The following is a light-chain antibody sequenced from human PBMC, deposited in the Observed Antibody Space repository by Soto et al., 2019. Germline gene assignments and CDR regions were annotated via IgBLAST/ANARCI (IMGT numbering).Light chain of an antibody. J-gene: IGLJ1*01. CDR2: GNS. Sequence: QSVLTQPPSVSGAPGQRVTISCTGSSSNIGAGYDVPWYQQLPGTAPKLLIYGNSNRPSGVPDRFSGSKSGTSASLAITGLQADDEADYYCTSYASSPSGYLFGTGTKVTVL. CDR1: SSNIGAGYD. V-gene: IGLV1-40*01. CDR3: TSYASSPSGYL.